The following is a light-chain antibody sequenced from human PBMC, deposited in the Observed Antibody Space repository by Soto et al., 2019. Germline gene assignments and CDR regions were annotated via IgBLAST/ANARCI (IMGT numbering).Light chain of an antibody. CDR3: QQYNSYSLT. V-gene: IGKV1-5*01. CDR1: QSISSW. Sequence: DIQMTQSPSTLSASVGDRVTITCRASQSISSWLAWYQQKPGKAPKLLIYNASSLESGVPSRFSGSGSGTEFTLTISSLQPDDFATYYCQQYNSYSLTFAQGTKVEIE. J-gene: IGKJ1*01. CDR2: NAS.